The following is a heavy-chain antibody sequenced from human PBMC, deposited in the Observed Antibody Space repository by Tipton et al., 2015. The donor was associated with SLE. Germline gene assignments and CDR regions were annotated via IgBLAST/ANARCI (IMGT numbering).Heavy chain of an antibody. CDR3: TRSMRGFSSGWYLDY. V-gene: IGHV4-4*02. Sequence: TLSLTCAVSGGSISSSNWWIWVRQPPGKGLEWIGEIYHSGSTNYNPSLKSRVTISVDKSKNQFSLKLSSVTAADTAVYYCTRSMRGFSSGWYLDYWGQGTLVTVSS. D-gene: IGHD6-19*01. J-gene: IGHJ4*02. CDR2: IYHSGST. CDR1: GGSISSSNW.